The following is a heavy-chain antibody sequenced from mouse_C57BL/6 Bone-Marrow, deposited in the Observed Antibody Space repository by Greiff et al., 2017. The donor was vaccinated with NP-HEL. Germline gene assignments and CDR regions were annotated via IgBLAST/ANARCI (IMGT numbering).Heavy chain of an antibody. CDR3: ARDRSIWYFDV. CDR2: INYDGSST. D-gene: IGHD2-10*02. CDR1: GFTFSDYY. V-gene: IGHV5-16*01. J-gene: IGHJ1*03. Sequence: DVMLVESEGGLVQPGSSMKLSCTASGFTFSDYYMAWVRQVPEKGLEWVANINYDGSSTYYLDSLKSRFIISRDNAKNLLYLQMSSLKSEDTATYYCARDRSIWYFDVWGTGTTVTVSS.